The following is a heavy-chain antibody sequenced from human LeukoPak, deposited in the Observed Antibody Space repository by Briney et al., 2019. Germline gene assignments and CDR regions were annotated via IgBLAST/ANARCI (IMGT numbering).Heavy chain of an antibody. CDR2: IVVGSGNT. CDR1: GFTFTSSA. Sequence: ASVKVSCKASGFTFTSSAMQWVRQARGQRLDWIGWIVVGSGNTNYAQKFQERVTITRDMSTSTVYMELSSLRSEGTAVYYCAAAYSSGWYGTLDYWGQGTLVTVSS. CDR3: AAAYSSGWYGTLDY. D-gene: IGHD6-19*01. V-gene: IGHV1-58*02. J-gene: IGHJ4*02.